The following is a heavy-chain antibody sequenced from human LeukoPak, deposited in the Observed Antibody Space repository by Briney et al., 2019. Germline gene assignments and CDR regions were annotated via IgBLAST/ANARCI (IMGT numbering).Heavy chain of an antibody. J-gene: IGHJ4*02. V-gene: IGHV1-8*01. CDR3: ARDGYCSSTSCSSPYEY. CDR2: MNPNSGNT. D-gene: IGHD2-2*03. Sequence: ASVKVSCKASGYTFTSYDINWVRQATGQGLEWMGWMNPNSGNTGYAQKFQGRVTMARNTSISTAYMELSSLRSEDTAVYYCARDGYCSSTSCSSPYEYWGQGTLVTVSS. CDR1: GYTFTSYD.